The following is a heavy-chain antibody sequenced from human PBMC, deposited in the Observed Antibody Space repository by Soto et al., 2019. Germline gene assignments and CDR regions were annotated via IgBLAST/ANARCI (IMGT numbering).Heavy chain of an antibody. V-gene: IGHV1-2*02. J-gene: IGHJ6*02. CDR2: INPNSGGT. Sequence: ASVKVSCKASGYTFTGYYMHWVRQAPGQGLEWMGWINPNSGGTNYAQKFQGRVTMTRDTSISTAYMELSRLRSDDTAVYYCASRLGYCSSTSGYSEEHYYYGMDVWGQGTTVTVSS. CDR1: GYTFTGYY. D-gene: IGHD2-2*02. CDR3: ASRLGYCSSTSGYSEEHYYYGMDV.